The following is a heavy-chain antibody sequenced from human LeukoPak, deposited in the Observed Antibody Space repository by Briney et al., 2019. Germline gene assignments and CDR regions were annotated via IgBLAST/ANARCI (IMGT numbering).Heavy chain of an antibody. D-gene: IGHD5-18*01. CDR2: IYSGGST. CDR1: GFTVSSNY. J-gene: IGHJ6*02. Sequence: GGSLRLSCAASGFTVSSNYMSWVRQAPGKGLEWVSVIYSGGSTYYADSVKGRFTISRDNSKNTLYLQMNSLRAEDTAVYYCARDYGSYTAMVTRSHYYYYYGMDVWGQGTTVTVSS. CDR3: ARDYGSYTAMVTRSHYYYYYGMDV. V-gene: IGHV3-53*05.